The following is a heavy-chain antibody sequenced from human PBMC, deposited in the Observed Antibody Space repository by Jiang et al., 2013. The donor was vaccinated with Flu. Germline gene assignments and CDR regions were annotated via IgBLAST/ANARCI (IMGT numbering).Heavy chain of an antibody. D-gene: IGHD2-21*01. Sequence: GAEVKKPGESLKISCKGSGYSFTSYWIGWVRQMPGKGLEWMGIIYPGDSDTRYSPSFQGQVTISADKSISTAYLQWSSLKASDTAMYYCARREIDYYYGMDVWGPRDPRSPSPQ. J-gene: IGHJ6*01. CDR1: GYSFTSYW. CDR2: IYPGDSDT. V-gene: IGHV5-51*01. CDR3: ARREIDYYYGMDV.